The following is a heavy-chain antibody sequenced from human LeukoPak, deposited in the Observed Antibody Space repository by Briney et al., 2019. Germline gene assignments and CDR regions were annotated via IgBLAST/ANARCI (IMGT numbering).Heavy chain of an antibody. D-gene: IGHD1-26*01. Sequence: ASVKVSCKASGSTFSSSAIQWVRQARGQRLEWIGWIVVGSGNTNYAQRFQERVTLTRDMSTATAYLELSSLRSVDTAVYYCAAKKYSGSYWPSPDYWGQGTLVTVSS. V-gene: IGHV1-58*02. CDR1: GSTFSSSA. CDR3: AAKKYSGSYWPSPDY. J-gene: IGHJ4*02. CDR2: IVVGSGNT.